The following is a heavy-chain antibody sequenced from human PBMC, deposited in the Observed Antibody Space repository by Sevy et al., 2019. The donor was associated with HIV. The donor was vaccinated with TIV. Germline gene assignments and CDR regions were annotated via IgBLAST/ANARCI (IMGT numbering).Heavy chain of an antibody. Sequence: GGSLRLSCAASGFAFSTHVMHWVRQAPGKGLEWVADISYEGTETFYAASVEGRFTISRDNSKNMLSLQINSLRPEDTAVYYCARDGGYSVKWYPLYWGHGTLVTVSS. CDR3: ARDGGYSVKWYPLY. J-gene: IGHJ4*01. D-gene: IGHD1-26*01. V-gene: IGHV3-30-3*01. CDR1: GFAFSTHV. CDR2: ISYEGTET.